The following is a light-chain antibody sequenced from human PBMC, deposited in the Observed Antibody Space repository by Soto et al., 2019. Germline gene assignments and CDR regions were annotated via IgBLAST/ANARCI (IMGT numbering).Light chain of an antibody. CDR3: QQYNNWPPT. CDR1: QSVSSN. J-gene: IGKJ1*01. Sequence: IVMTQSPATPSVSPGGKATLSCRASQSVSSNLAWYQQKPGQAPRLLIYGASTRATGIPARFSSSGSGTEFTLTISSQQSEDFAVYYCQQYNNWPPTLGQGTKVDIK. CDR2: GAS. V-gene: IGKV3-15*01.